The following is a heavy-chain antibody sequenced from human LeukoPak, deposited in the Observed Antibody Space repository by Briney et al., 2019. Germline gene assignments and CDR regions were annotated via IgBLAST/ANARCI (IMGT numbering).Heavy chain of an antibody. J-gene: IGHJ4*02. CDR3: AKLGGSGSYV. CDR1: GFTFSTYA. D-gene: IGHD3-10*01. V-gene: IGHV3-23*01. CDR2: ISGSGGST. Sequence: GGSLRLSCAASGFTFSTYAMSWVRQAPGKGLEWVSAISGSGGSTYYADSVKGRFTISRDNSKNTLYLQMNSLRDEDTAVYHCAKLGGSGSYVWGQGTLVTVSS.